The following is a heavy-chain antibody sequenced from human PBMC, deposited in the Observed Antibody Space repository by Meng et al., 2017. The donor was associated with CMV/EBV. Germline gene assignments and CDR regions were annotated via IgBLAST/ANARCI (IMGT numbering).Heavy chain of an antibody. J-gene: IGHJ3*02. V-gene: IGHV3-21*01. D-gene: IGHD6-25*01. CDR1: GFTFSSYS. CDR2: ISSSSSYI. CDR3: ARDDPRTSGRVCAFDI. Sequence: GGSLRLSCAASGFTFSSYSMNWVRQAPGKGLEWVSSISSSSSYIYYADSVKGRFTISRDNAKNSMYLHMNSLRAEETAVYDCARDDPRTSGRVCAFDIWGQGTMVTVSS.